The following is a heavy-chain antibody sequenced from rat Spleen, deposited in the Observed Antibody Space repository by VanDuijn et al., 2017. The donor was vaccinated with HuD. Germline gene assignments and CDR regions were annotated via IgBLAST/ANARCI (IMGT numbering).Heavy chain of an antibody. J-gene: IGHJ2*01. CDR3: ARGIFFFDY. CDR2: MWSGGST. V-gene: IGHV2-45*01. D-gene: IGHD2-3*01. Sequence: QVQLKESGPGLVQPSQTLSLACTVSGFSLTSYHVHWVRQPSGKGLEWMGVMWSGGSTDYNSVLKSRLSISRDTSKNQVFLKMNSLQSEDTTTYYCARGIFFFDYWGQGVMVTVSS. CDR1: GFSLTSYH.